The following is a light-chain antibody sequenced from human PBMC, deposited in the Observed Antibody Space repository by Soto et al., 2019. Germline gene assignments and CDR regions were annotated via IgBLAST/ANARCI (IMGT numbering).Light chain of an antibody. J-gene: IGKJ5*01. CDR1: QSISSH. V-gene: IGKV1-9*01. CDR2: TAS. Sequence: DIRMTQSPSSLSASVGDPVPLTCRASQSISSHLNWYQQKPGKAPNLLMYTASTLQSGVPSRFSGSGSGTEFTLTISSLQPEDFATYYCQQRNSYPITFAQRARLAI. CDR3: QQRNSYPIT.